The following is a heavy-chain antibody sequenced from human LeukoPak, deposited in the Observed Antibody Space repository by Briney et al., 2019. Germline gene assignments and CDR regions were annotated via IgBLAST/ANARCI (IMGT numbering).Heavy chain of an antibody. D-gene: IGHD3-22*01. CDR2: ISGSGGST. CDR1: GFTFSSYA. J-gene: IGHJ5*01. CDR3: AKGDSGYYYDSSGYLNWFDP. V-gene: IGHV3-23*01. Sequence: GGSLRLSCAASGFTFSSYAMSWVRQAPGKGLEWVSVISGSGGSTYYVDSVKGRFTISRDNSKNTLSLQMNSLRAEDTAVYYCAKGDSGYYYDSSGYLNWFDPWGQATLVTVSS.